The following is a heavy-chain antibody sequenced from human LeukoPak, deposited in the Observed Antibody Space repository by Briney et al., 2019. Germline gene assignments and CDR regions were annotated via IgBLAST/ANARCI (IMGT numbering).Heavy chain of an antibody. V-gene: IGHV3-30*02. J-gene: IGHJ4*02. Sequence: GGSLRLSCAASGFTFSTYGMHWVRQAPGTGLEWVAFIRYDGKNIYYADSVKGRFTISRDNSKNTLYLQMNSLRVEDTAVYFCAKEGHSGSLYYFDYWGRGTLVTVSS. CDR2: IRYDGKNI. D-gene: IGHD1-26*01. CDR1: GFTFSTYG. CDR3: AKEGHSGSLYYFDY.